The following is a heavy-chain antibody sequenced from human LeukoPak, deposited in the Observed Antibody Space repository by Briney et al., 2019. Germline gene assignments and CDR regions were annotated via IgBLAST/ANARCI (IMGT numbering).Heavy chain of an antibody. CDR3: ATAASIAAPLLYYYYGMDV. Sequence: GASVKVSCKVSGYTLTELSMHWVRQAPGKGLEWMGGFDPEDGETIYAQKFQGRVTMTEDTSTDTAYMELSSLRSEDTAVYYCATAASIAAPLLYYYYGMDVWGKGTTVTVSS. CDR2: FDPEDGET. CDR1: GYTLTELS. V-gene: IGHV1-24*01. J-gene: IGHJ6*04. D-gene: IGHD6-6*01.